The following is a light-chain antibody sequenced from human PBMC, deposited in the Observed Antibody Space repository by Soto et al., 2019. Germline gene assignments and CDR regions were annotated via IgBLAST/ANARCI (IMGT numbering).Light chain of an antibody. Sequence: QSVLTQPPSASGTPGQRVTISCSGSNSNIGSNTVNWYQQLPGTAPELLIYSDDQRPSGVPDRFSGSKSGTSASLAISGLQSEDEADYYCAAWDNSLNGPVVFGNGTKVTVL. CDR1: NSNIGSNT. J-gene: IGLJ1*01. V-gene: IGLV1-44*01. CDR2: SDD. CDR3: AAWDNSLNGPVV.